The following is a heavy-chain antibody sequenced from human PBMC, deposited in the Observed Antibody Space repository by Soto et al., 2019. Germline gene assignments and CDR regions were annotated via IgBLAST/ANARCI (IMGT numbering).Heavy chain of an antibody. CDR3: AYGSRWIHS. CDR2: INTSGST. J-gene: IGHJ4*01. Sequence: WSWSRQPAGKGLEWIGRINTSGSTNYNPSLKIRVTTSVDASKNQFSLQLISVTAADTALYYCAYGSRWIHSWGHGTLRTASS. D-gene: IGHD6-19*01. V-gene: IGHV4-4*07.